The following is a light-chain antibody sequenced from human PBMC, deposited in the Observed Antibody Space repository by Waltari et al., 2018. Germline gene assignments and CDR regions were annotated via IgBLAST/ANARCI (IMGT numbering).Light chain of an antibody. Sequence: DIVMTQSPDSLAVSMGERVPITCRSSQNTLYNSDNKNYFAWFQQKPRQPPKLPIYWASTRESGVPDRFSGSGSGTEFTLTISSLQAADVAVYYCQQCYSTPYTFGQGTKLEIK. J-gene: IGKJ2*01. CDR3: QQCYSTPYT. CDR2: WAS. V-gene: IGKV4-1*01. CDR1: QNTLYNSDNKNY.